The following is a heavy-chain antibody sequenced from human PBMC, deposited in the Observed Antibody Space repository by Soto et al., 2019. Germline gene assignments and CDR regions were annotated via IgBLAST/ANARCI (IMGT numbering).Heavy chain of an antibody. Sequence: GGSLRLYCAASGFTFSSYGMHWVRQAPGKGLEWVAVIWYDGSNKYYADTVKGRFTISRDNSKNTLYLQMNSLRAEDTAVYYCARDGYRSDYAFDYWGQGPLVTVSS. CDR1: GFTFSSYG. V-gene: IGHV3-33*01. D-gene: IGHD2-2*03. J-gene: IGHJ4*02. CDR2: IWYDGSNK. CDR3: ARDGYRSDYAFDY.